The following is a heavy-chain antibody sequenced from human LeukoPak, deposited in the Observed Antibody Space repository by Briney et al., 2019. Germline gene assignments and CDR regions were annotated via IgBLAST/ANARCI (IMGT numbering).Heavy chain of an antibody. V-gene: IGHV4-59*01. CDR1: GGSISSYY. D-gene: IGHD3-10*01. CDR3: ARGRSPQAPLPDAFDI. J-gene: IGHJ3*02. CDR2: IYYSGST. Sequence: PSETVSLTCTVSGGSISSYYWSWIRQPPGKGLEWIGYIYYSGSTNYNPSLKSRVTISVDTSKNQFSLKLSSVTAADTAVYYCARGRSPQAPLPDAFDIWGQGTMVTVSS.